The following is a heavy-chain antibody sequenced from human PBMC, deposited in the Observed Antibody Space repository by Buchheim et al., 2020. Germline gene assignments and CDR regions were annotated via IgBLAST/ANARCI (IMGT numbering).Heavy chain of an antibody. J-gene: IGHJ4*02. CDR3: ASSVWDPYYYDSSGYLGY. CDR1: GGSISSGGYY. V-gene: IGHV4-31*03. D-gene: IGHD3-22*01. CDR2: IYYSGST. Sequence: QVQLQESGPGLVKPSQTLSLTCTVSGGSISSGGYYWSWLRQHPGKGLEWIGYIYYSGSTSYNPSLKSRVTISVDTSKNQSSLKLSSVTAADTAVHYCASSVWDPYYYDSSGYLGYWGQGTL.